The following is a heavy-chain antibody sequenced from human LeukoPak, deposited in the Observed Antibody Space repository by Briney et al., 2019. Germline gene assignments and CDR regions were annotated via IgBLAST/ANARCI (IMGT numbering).Heavy chain of an antibody. Sequence: SETLSLTCAVYGGSFSGYYWSWIRQPPGKGLEWIGEINHSGSTNYNPSLKSRVTISVDTSKKQFSLKLSSVTAADTAVYFCARVAPQEYYFDYWGQGTLVTVSS. CDR3: ARVAPQEYYFDY. J-gene: IGHJ4*02. CDR1: GGSFSGYY. CDR2: INHSGST. V-gene: IGHV4-34*01.